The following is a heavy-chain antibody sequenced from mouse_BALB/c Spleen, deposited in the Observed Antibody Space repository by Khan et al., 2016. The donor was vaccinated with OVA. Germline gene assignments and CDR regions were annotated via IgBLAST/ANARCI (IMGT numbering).Heavy chain of an antibody. CDR3: ASDGYYYALDY. V-gene: IGHV1S34*01. Sequence: LVKAGASVKISCKASGYSFNGYYIHWVKQSHGKGLEWIGDISCYNGAADYSQKFKGKATFTAHTSSTTAYMQLNSLTSEDSAVYYCASDGYYYALDYWGQGTSLTVSS. D-gene: IGHD2-3*01. CDR2: ISCYNGAA. CDR1: GYSFNGYY. J-gene: IGHJ4*01.